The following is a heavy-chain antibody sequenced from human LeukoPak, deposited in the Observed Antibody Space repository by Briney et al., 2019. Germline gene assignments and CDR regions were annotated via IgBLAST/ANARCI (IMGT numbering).Heavy chain of an antibody. CDR2: ISGSGGST. Sequence: PGGSLRLSCAVPGLTFNNYAMSWVRQAPGKGLEWVSAISGSGGSTYYADSVKGRFTISRDNSKNTLYLQMNSLRAEDTAVYYCAKSPVVITFGGVIVFFDYWGQGTLVTVSS. V-gene: IGHV3-23*01. CDR3: AKSPVVITFGGVIVFFDY. J-gene: IGHJ4*02. CDR1: GLTFNNYA. D-gene: IGHD3-16*02.